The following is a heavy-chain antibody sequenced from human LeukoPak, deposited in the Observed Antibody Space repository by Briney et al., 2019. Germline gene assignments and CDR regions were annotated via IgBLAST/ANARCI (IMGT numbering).Heavy chain of an antibody. CDR2: INHSGST. V-gene: IGHV4-34*01. CDR1: GGSFSGYY. Sequence: SETLSLTCAVYGGSFSGYYWSWIRQPPGKGLEWIGEINHSGSTNYNPSLKSRVTISVDTSKNQFSLKLSSVTAADTAVYYCARGRGRIAAAGTLAYAFDIWGQGTMVTVSS. J-gene: IGHJ3*02. CDR3: ARGRGRIAAAGTLAYAFDI. D-gene: IGHD6-13*01.